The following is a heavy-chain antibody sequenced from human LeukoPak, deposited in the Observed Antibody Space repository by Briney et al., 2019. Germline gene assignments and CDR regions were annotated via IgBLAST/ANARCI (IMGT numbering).Heavy chain of an antibody. J-gene: IGHJ4*02. CDR2: IIPILGIA. D-gene: IGHD3-16*01. Sequence: GASVKVSCRASGGTFSSYAISWVRQAPGQGLEWMGRIIPILGIANYAQKFQGRVTITAYKSTSTAYMELSSLRSEDTAVYYCARGGDYGDYFDYWGQGTLVTVSS. V-gene: IGHV1-69*04. CDR1: GGTFSSYA. CDR3: ARGGDYGDYFDY.